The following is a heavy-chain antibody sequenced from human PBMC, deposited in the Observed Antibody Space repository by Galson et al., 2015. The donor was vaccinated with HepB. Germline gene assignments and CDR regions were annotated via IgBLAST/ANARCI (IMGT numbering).Heavy chain of an antibody. V-gene: IGHV1-69*13. CDR1: GGTFSTYE. J-gene: IGHJ4*02. Sequence: SVKVSCKVSGGTFSTYEVNWVRQGPGQGLEWMGGTIPIFGEAKYAPKFQGRVTITADESTSTAYMELSNLTPADTAIYYCARPGRGFGGYDTDYYFASWGQGTLVTVSS. CDR3: ARPGRGFGGYDTDYYFAS. D-gene: IGHD5-12*01. CDR2: TIPIFGEA.